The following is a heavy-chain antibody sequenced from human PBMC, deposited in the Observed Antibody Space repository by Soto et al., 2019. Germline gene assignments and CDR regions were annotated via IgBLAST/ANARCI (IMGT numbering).Heavy chain of an antibody. D-gene: IGHD6-19*01. CDR2: ISYDGSNK. V-gene: IGHV3-30*18. CDR3: AKDLRAVAYKYYYYYYGMDV. CDR1: GFTFSSYG. J-gene: IGHJ6*02. Sequence: PGGSLRLSCAASGFTFSSYGMHWVRQAPGKGLEWVAVISYDGSNKYYADSVKGRFTVSRDNSKNTLYLQMNSLRAEDTAVYYCAKDLRAVAYKYYYYYYGMDVWGQGTTVTVSS.